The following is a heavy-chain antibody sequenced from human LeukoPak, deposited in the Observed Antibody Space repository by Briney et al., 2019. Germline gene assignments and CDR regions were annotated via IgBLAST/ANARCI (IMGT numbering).Heavy chain of an antibody. V-gene: IGHV3-9*03. CDR2: ISWNSGSI. D-gene: IGHD5-24*01. Sequence: GGSLRLSCAASGFTFDDYAMHWARQAPGKGLEWVSGISWNSGSIGYADSVKGRFTISRDNAKNSLYLQMNSLRAEDMALYYCAKGGEMATIGGYFDYWGQGTLVTVSS. CDR3: AKGGEMATIGGYFDY. J-gene: IGHJ4*02. CDR1: GFTFDDYA.